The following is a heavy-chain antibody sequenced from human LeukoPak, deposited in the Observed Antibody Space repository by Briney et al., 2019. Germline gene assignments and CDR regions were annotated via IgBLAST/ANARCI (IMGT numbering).Heavy chain of an antibody. CDR2: INPNSGDT. Sequence: GASVKVSCKASGYTFSAYYIHWVRQAPGQGLKWMGWINPNSGDTNFAQEFQGRVTMARDTSINTAYMELSSLRSDDTAVYFCARTWEAETFDIWGQGTMVTVSS. CDR3: ARTWEAETFDI. V-gene: IGHV1-2*02. J-gene: IGHJ3*02. D-gene: IGHD1-26*01. CDR1: GYTFSAYY.